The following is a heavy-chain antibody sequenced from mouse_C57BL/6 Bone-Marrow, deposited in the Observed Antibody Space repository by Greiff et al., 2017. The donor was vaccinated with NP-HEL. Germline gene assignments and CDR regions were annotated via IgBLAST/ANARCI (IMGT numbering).Heavy chain of an antibody. CDR2: IYPGSGST. D-gene: IGHD2-1*01. CDR1: GYTFTSYW. CDR3: ARGGIYYGNYFYWYFDV. Sequence: QVQLKQPGAELVKPGASVKMSCKASGYTFTSYWITWVKQRPGQGLEWIGDIYPGSGSTNYNEKFKSKATLTVDTSSSTAYMQLSSLTSEDSAVYYCARGGIYYGNYFYWYFDVWGKGTTVTVSS. V-gene: IGHV1-55*01. J-gene: IGHJ1*03.